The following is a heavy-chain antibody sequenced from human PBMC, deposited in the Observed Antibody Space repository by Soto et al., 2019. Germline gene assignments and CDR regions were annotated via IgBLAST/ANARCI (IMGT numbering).Heavy chain of an antibody. J-gene: IGHJ3*02. Sequence: GASVKVSCKASGYTFTGYYMHWVRQAPGQGLEWMGWINPNSGGTNYAQKFQGWVTMTRDTSISTAYMELSRLRSDDTAVYYCARELPQYYYDSSGPLSGAFDIWGQGTMVTVSS. V-gene: IGHV1-2*04. CDR2: INPNSGGT. CDR3: ARELPQYYYDSSGPLSGAFDI. D-gene: IGHD3-22*01. CDR1: GYTFTGYY.